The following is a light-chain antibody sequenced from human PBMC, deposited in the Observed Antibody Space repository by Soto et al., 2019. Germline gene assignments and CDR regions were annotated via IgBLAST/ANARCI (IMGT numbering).Light chain of an antibody. Sequence: EIVLTQSPGTLSLSPGDRATLSCRASQSINGNYLHWYQQKPGQAPRLLIFGTSSRATGIPDRFIGGGSGTDFTRTISRLEPEDFAVYSCQQCGSFPGTFGQGTKVESK. CDR1: QSINGNY. J-gene: IGKJ1*01. V-gene: IGKV3-20*01. CDR2: GTS. CDR3: QQCGSFPGT.